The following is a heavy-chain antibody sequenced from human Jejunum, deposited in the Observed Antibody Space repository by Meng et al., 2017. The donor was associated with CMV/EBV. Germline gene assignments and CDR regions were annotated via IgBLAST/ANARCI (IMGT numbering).Heavy chain of an antibody. CDR2: IYYSGST. D-gene: IGHD4-17*01. V-gene: IGHV4-39*01. J-gene: IGHJ4*02. CDR3: AVDYGDYYFDF. CDR1: GGSISSSSYC. Sequence: VSGGSISSSSYCWGWIRQPPGKGVEWIGSIYYSGSTYYNPSLKSRVTISVDTSKNQFSLKLSSVTAADTAVYYCAVDYGDYYFDFWGQGTLVTVSS.